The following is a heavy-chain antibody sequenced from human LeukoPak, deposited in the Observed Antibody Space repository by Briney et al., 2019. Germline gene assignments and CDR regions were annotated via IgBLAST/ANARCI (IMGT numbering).Heavy chain of an antibody. CDR1: GFTFGDYA. J-gene: IGHJ4*02. D-gene: IGHD5-12*01. V-gene: IGHV3-21*01. Sequence: GRSLRLSCTTSGFTFGDYALTWVRQAPGKGLEWVSSISTSSLYIYYVDSLKGRFTISRDNARNSVYLEMNSLRAEDTAVYYCASQGSGYDSPIDYWGQGTLVTVSS. CDR3: ASQGSGYDSPIDY. CDR2: ISTSSLYI.